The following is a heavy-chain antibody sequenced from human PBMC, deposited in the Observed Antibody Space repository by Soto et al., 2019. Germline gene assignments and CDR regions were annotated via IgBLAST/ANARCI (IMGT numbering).Heavy chain of an antibody. D-gene: IGHD2-21*02. J-gene: IGHJ4*02. CDR1: GYTFTNYY. V-gene: IGHV1-46*01. CDR2: LNPSGGST. CDR3: ARLLAPYCGGDCFSGFDY. Sequence: QVQLVQSGAEVQEPGASVELSCKASGYTFTNYYIHWVRQAPGQGLEWLGRLNPSGGSTNYAQKFQGRVTLTRDTSTSTVYMELSSLRSEDTAVYYCARLLAPYCGGDCFSGFDYWGQGTLVTVSS.